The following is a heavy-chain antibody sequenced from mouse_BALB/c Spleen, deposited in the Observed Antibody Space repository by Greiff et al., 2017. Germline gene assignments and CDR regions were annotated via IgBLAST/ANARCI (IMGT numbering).Heavy chain of an antibody. D-gene: IGHD1-1*01. CDR3: ASTVHYAMDY. CDR1: GFTFSSYA. V-gene: IGHV5-9-4*01. Sequence: EVHLVESGGGLVKPGGSLKLSCAASGFTFSSYAMSWVRQSPEKRLEWVAVISSGGSYTYYPDTVTGRFTISRDNAKNTLYLEMSSLRSEDTAMYYCASTVHYAMDYWGQGTSVTVSS. CDR2: ISSGGSYT. J-gene: IGHJ4*01.